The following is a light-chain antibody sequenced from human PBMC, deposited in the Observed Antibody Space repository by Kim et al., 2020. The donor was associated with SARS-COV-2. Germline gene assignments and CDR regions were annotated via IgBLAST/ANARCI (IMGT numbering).Light chain of an antibody. CDR1: SSDVGSYNL. CDR3: CSYAGSSTLYV. CDR2: EVS. V-gene: IGLV2-23*02. Sequence: LTQTASVSGSPGQSITISCTGTSSDVGSYNLVSWYQRHPGKAPKLMIYEVSKRPSGVSNRFSGSKSGNTASLTISGLQAEDEADYYCCSYAGSSTLYVFGTGTKVTVL. J-gene: IGLJ1*01.